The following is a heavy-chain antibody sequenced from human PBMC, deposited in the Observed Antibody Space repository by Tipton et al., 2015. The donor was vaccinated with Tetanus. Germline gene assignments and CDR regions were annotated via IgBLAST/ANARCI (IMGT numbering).Heavy chain of an antibody. V-gene: IGHV4-34*01. D-gene: IGHD2-2*01. J-gene: IGHJ5*02. CDR3: AASVVRGFDP. CDR2: VNYVEST. CDR1: GGSFSDYF. Sequence: TLSLTCAVHGGSFSDYFWSWMRQSPGKGLEWIGEVNYVESTNYNPSLRSRVTMSVDASKKQLSLKLSSVTAADTAVYYCAASVVRGFDPWGQGTLVTVSS.